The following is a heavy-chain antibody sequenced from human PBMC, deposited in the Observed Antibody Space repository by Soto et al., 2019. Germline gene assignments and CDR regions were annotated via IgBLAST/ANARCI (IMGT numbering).Heavy chain of an antibody. D-gene: IGHD3-22*01. CDR3: AKRYYYDSSGYYPDYYYYGMDV. Sequence: GGSLRLSCAASGFTFSSYAMSWVRQAPGKGLEWVSAISGSGGSTYYADSVKGRFTISRDNSKNTLYLQMNSLRAEDTAVYYCAKRYYYDSSGYYPDYYYYGMDVWGQGTTVTVSS. CDR1: GFTFSSYA. CDR2: ISGSGGST. J-gene: IGHJ6*02. V-gene: IGHV3-23*01.